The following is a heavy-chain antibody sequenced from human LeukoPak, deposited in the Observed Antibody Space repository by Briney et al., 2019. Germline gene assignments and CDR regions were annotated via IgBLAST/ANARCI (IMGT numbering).Heavy chain of an antibody. CDR3: ARSSWGGAVAGDY. CDR2: ISYDGSNK. J-gene: IGHJ4*02. D-gene: IGHD6-19*01. V-gene: IGHV3-30*03. Sequence: PGRSLRLSCAASGFTFSSYGMHWVRQAPGKGLEWVAVISYDGSNKYYADSVKGRFTISRDNSKNTLYLQMNSLRAEDTAVYFCARSSWGGAVAGDYWGQGTLVTVSS. CDR1: GFTFSSYG.